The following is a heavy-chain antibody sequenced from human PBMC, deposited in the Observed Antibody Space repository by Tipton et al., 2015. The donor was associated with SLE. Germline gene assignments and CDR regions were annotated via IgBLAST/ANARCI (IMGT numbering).Heavy chain of an antibody. CDR3: ARGGGSVLADI. J-gene: IGHJ3*02. Sequence: TLSLTCAVYGGSFSGYYWSWIRQPPGKGLEWIGEINHSGSTNYNPSLKSRVTISVDTSKNQFSLKLRSVTAADTAVYYCARGGGSVLADIGGQGTMVTVSS. D-gene: IGHD3-10*01. CDR2: INHSGST. CDR1: GGSFSGYY. V-gene: IGHV4-34*01.